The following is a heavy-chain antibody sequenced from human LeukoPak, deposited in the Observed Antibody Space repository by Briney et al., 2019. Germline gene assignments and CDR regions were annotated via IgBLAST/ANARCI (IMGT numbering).Heavy chain of an antibody. Sequence: ASVKVSRKASGYTFTSYGISWVRQAPGQGLEWMGWISAYNGNTNYAQKLQGRVTMTTDTSTSTAYMELRSLRSDDTAVYYCARECRDGSPGGYWGQGTLVTVSS. CDR3: ARECRDGSPGGY. CDR1: GYTFTSYG. CDR2: ISAYNGNT. D-gene: IGHD5-24*01. V-gene: IGHV1-18*01. J-gene: IGHJ4*02.